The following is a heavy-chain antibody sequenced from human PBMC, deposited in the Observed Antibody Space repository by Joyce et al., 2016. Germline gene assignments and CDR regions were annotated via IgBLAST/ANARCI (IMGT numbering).Heavy chain of an antibody. CDR3: ARQEYDFWTGADPLDI. CDR2: VSGYKGQK. J-gene: IGHJ3*02. V-gene: IGHV1-18*04. CDR1: GYSFVSYG. Sequence: QGHLVQSGGEVKRPGASVRVSCKASGYSFVSYGISWVRQAPGQGLEWMGWVSGYKGQKKYREKVKGRLALTTDASSGTAYMELRSLRSDDTAVYFCARQEYDFWTGADPLDIWGQGTVVTVSS. D-gene: IGHD3-3*01.